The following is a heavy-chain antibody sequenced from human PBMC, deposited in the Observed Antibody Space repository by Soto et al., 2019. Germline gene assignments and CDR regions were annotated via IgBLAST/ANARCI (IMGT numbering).Heavy chain of an antibody. D-gene: IGHD2-15*01. J-gene: IGHJ5*02. CDR1: GYTFSSYV. V-gene: IGHV1-18*01. Sequence: QVQLVQSGAEVKKPGASVKVSCKASGYTFSSYVFTWVRQAPGQGLECMGWITAYNDNTNYAQSFQGRVTMTTDASTSTAYMELRSLRSDDTAVYYCARVVVGLDEGVNWFEPWGQGTLVNVSS. CDR2: ITAYNDNT. CDR3: ARVVVGLDEGVNWFEP.